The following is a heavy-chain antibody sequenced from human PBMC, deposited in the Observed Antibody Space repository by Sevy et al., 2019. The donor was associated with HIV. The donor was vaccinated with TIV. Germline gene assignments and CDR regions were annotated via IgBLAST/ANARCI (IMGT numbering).Heavy chain of an antibody. D-gene: IGHD7-27*01. J-gene: IGHJ4*02. CDR3: ARSWDYWGQMGY. CDR1: GFTFNNYW. V-gene: IGHV3-7*03. Sequence: GGSLRLSCAASGFTFNNYWMTWVRQAPGKGLEWVANIKQDGSDKYYVESVKCRFNISRDNTKNSLYLQLNSLRAEDTAVYYCARSWDYWGQMGYWGQGTLVTVSS. CDR2: IKQDGSDK.